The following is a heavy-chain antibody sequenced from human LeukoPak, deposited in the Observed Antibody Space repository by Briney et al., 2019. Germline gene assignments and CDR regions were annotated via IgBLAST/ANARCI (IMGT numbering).Heavy chain of an antibody. CDR3: ARPGIAVAGEFFDY. J-gene: IGHJ4*02. D-gene: IGHD6-19*01. CDR2: IRSSGSYI. V-gene: IGHV3-21*01. CDR1: GVTFSSYN. Sequence: PGGPLRLSCAASGVTFSSYNMNWVRQAPGKGLEWISFIRSSGSYIYYADSVKGRFTISRDNAKNSLYLQMNSLRAGDTAVYYCARPGIAVAGEFFDYWGQGTLVSVSS.